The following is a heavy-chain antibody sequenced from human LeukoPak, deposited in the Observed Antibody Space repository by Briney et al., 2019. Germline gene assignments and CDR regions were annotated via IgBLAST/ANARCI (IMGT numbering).Heavy chain of an antibody. J-gene: IGHJ5*02. CDR2: FYSDGSST. D-gene: IGHD6-19*01. Sequence: GSLRPPCTAPGSPFISSWMTWARQPPGRGLVWVSLFYSDGSSTSYADSVKGRFTISRDNAKNTLYLQMNSLRSEDTAVYYCARTYGSGRYPGDWFDPWGQGTLVTVSS. CDR3: ARTYGSGRYPGDWFDP. V-gene: IGHV3-74*01. CDR1: GSPFISSW.